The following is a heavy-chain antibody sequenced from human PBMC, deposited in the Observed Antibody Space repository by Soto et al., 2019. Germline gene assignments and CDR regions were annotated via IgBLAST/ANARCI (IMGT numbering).Heavy chain of an antibody. V-gene: IGHV3-30-3*01. D-gene: IGHD4-17*01. J-gene: IGHJ4*02. CDR3: AKDSGRYGDSDY. CDR1: GFTFSSYA. Sequence: QVPLVESGGGVVQPGRSLRLSCAASGFTFSSYAVHWVRQAPGKGLEWVAVISYDGSNKYHADSVKGRFTISRDNSKNTLYLQMNSLRGEDTAVYYCAKDSGRYGDSDYWGQGTLVTVSS. CDR2: ISYDGSNK.